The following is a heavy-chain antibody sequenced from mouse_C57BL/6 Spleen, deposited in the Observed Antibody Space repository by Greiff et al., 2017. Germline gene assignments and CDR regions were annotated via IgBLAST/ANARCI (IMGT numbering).Heavy chain of an antibody. J-gene: IGHJ1*03. D-gene: IGHD1-1*01. Sequence: QVHVKQPGAELVRPGTSVKLSCKASGYTFTSYWMHWVKQRPGQGLEWIGVIDPSDSYTNYNQKFKGKATLTVDTSSSTAYMQLSSLTSEDSAVYYCARSLYYGSRWYFDVWGTGTTVTVSS. CDR2: IDPSDSYT. CDR3: ARSLYYGSRWYFDV. V-gene: IGHV1-59*01. CDR1: GYTFTSYW.